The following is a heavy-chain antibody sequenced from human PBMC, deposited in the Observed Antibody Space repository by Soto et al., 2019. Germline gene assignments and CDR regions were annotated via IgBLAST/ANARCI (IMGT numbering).Heavy chain of an antibody. J-gene: IGHJ5*01. CDR1: GFDFGDYS. CDR2: ISFSSQTI. CDR3: ARASSGYDLGDDS. Sequence: PXGSLILSCAASGFDFGDYSFHWVRQAPGKGLEWISYISFSSQTISDADSVKGRFTVSRDNAKKSLYLQMNTLRVEDTAVYYCARASSGYDLGDDSWGQGTLVTVSS. V-gene: IGHV3-48*01. D-gene: IGHD5-12*01.